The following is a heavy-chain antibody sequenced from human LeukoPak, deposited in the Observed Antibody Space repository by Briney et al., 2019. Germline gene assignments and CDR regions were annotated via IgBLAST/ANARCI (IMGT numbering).Heavy chain of an antibody. CDR3: AKVVVAATTYFDY. CDR1: GFTFSSYA. J-gene: IGHJ4*02. Sequence: PGGSLRLSCAASGFTFSSYAMSWVRQAPGKGLELVSAISGSGGSTYYADSVKGRFTISRDNSKNTLYLQMNSLRAEDTAVYYCAKVVVAATTYFDYWGQGTLVTVSS. CDR2: ISGSGGST. V-gene: IGHV3-23*01. D-gene: IGHD2-15*01.